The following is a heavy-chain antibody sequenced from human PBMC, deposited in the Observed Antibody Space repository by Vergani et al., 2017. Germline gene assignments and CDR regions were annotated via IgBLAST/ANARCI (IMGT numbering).Heavy chain of an antibody. V-gene: IGHV4-34*01. CDR2: INHSGST. Sequence: QVQLQQWGAGLLKPSETLSLTCAVYGGSFSGYYWSWIRQPPGKGLEWIGEINHSGSTNYNPSLKSRVTISVDTSKNQFSLKLGSVTAADTAVYYCARRRTYYYDSSGYYYFDYWGQGTLVTVSS. J-gene: IGHJ4*02. CDR3: ARRRTYYYDSSGYYYFDY. D-gene: IGHD3-22*01. CDR1: GGSFSGYY.